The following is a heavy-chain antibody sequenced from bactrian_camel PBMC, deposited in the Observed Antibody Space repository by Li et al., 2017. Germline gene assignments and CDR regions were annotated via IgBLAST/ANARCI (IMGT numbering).Heavy chain of an antibody. CDR3: AGGPGDY. CDR1: GFFFGSYW. V-gene: IGHV3S1*01. Sequence: VQLVESGGGLVQPGGSLRLSCAASGFFFGSYWMYWVRQAPGKGLEWVPGISSVSVTTYYSDSVKGRFTISRDNAKNTVYLQMNSLKSEDAAVYYCAGGPGDYWGQGTQVTVS. D-gene: IGHD1*01. J-gene: IGHJ4*01. CDR2: ISSVSVTT.